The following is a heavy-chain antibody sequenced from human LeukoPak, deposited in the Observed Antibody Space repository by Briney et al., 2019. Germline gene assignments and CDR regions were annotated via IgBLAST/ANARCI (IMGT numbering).Heavy chain of an antibody. CDR1: GYTLTELS. V-gene: IGHV1-24*01. CDR2: FDPEDGET. D-gene: IGHD2-15*01. CDR3: ATYCSGGSCPNENDY. Sequence: ASVKVSCKVSGYTLTELSMHWVRQAPGKGLEWMGGFDPEDGETIYAQKFQGRVTMTEDTSTDTAYMELSSLRSEDTAVYYCATYCSGGSCPNENDYWGQGTPVTVSS. J-gene: IGHJ4*02.